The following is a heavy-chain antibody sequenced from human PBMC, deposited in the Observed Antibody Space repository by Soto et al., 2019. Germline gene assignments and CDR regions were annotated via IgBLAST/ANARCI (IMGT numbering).Heavy chain of an antibody. J-gene: IGHJ3*01. CDR2: LYSDDNT. CDR3: ARDRGDRSVSFFAF. Sequence: PGGSLRLSCTVSGFTVNSNSMNWVRQAPGKGLEWVSVLYSDDNTYYADSVKGRFTIFRDISKNTVYLHMNRLRVEDTAVYFCARDRGDRSVSFFAFWG. CDR1: GFTVNSNS. D-gene: IGHD3-22*01. V-gene: IGHV3-66*01.